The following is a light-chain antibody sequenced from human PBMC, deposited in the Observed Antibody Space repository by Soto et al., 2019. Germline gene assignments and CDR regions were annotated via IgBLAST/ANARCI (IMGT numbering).Light chain of an antibody. J-gene: IGKJ1*01. CDR2: AAS. Sequence: DIQLTPSPSFLSASVGDRVTITFRASQGISSYLAWYQQKPGKAPKLLIYAASTLQSGVPSRFSGSGSVTEFNLTISSLQPEAFATYYCQQLNSYHSFGQGTKVEIK. V-gene: IGKV1-9*01. CDR1: QGISSY. CDR3: QQLNSYHS.